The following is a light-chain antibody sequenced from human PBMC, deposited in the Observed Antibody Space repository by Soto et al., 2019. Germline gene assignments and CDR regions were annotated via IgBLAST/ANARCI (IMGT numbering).Light chain of an antibody. CDR1: SGDVGGYNY. CDR2: EVN. Sequence: QSALTQPASVSGSPGQSITISCTGTSGDVGGYNYVSWYQLDPGKAPKLIIYEVNNRPSGVSNRFSGSKSGNTASLTISGLQAEDEADYYCTSYTSSGPWVIGGGTKVTVL. J-gene: IGLJ3*02. CDR3: TSYTSSGPWV. V-gene: IGLV2-14*01.